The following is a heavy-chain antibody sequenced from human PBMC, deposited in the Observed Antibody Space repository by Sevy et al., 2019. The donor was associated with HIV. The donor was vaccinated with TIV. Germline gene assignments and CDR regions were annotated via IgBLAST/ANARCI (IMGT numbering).Heavy chain of an antibody. J-gene: IGHJ4*02. CDR3: AIVGSQHPGHIDY. D-gene: IGHD2-15*01. Sequence: GGSLRLSCAASGFTVSSNYMGWVRQAPGKGLEWVSVVYSGSNTYYADSVKGRFTISRDNSNNSKNTLYLQMNSLRVEDTAVYYCAIVGSQHPGHIDYWGQGTLVTVSS. CDR2: VYSGSNT. CDR1: GFTVSSNY. V-gene: IGHV3-53*01.